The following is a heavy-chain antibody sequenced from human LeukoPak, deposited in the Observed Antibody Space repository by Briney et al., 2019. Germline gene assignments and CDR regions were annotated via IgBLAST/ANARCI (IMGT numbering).Heavy chain of an antibody. D-gene: IGHD3-10*01. V-gene: IGHV3-72*01. J-gene: IGHJ2*01. CDR2: TRNKANSYTT. Sequence: GGSLRLSCAASGFTFSSYEMNCVRQAPGKGLEWVGRTRNKANSYTTEYAASMKGRFTTSRDDSKKSLYLQMNSLKTEDTAVYYCARESGGGVLGYFDLWGRGTLVSVSS. CDR3: ARESGGGVLGYFDL. CDR1: GFTFSSYE.